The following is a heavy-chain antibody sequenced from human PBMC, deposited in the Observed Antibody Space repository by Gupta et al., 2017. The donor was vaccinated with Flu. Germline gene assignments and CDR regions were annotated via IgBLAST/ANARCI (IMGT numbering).Heavy chain of an antibody. CDR2: IYYSGST. D-gene: IGHD5-18*01. V-gene: IGHV4-31*03. Sequence: QVQLQESGPGLVKPSQTLSLTCTVSGGSISSGGYYWSWIRQHPGKGLEWIGYIYYSGSTYYNPSRKSRVTRSVDTSKNQFSLKLSSVTAADTAGDYGARGGRIQLECDYWGQGTRVTVS. CDR3: ARGGRIQLECDY. CDR1: GGSISSGGYY. J-gene: IGHJ4*02.